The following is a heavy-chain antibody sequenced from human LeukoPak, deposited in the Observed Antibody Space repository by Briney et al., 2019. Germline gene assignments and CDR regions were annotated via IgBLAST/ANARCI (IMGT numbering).Heavy chain of an antibody. CDR1: GGSFSGYY. V-gene: IGHV4-59*10. Sequence: SETLSLTCAVYGGSFSGYYWSWVRQPAGKGLEWLGRLYGSGNINYNPSLQSRLTMSLDTSKNRFSLQLSSVTAADTAVYFCAREGGCTTGSCYYFDSWGLGTLVTVSS. J-gene: IGHJ4*02. CDR3: AREGGCTTGSCYYFDS. CDR2: LYGSGNI. D-gene: IGHD2-8*01.